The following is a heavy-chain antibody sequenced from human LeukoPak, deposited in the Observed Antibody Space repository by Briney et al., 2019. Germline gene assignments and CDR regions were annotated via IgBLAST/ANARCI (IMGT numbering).Heavy chain of an antibody. V-gene: IGHV4-34*01. CDR3: AREGYYYDSSGYNWFDP. Sequence: NPSETLSRTCAVYGGSFSGYYWSWIRQPPGKGLEWIGEINHSGSTNYNPSLKSRVTISVDTSKNQFSLKLSSVTAADTAVYYCAREGYYYDSSGYNWFDPWGQGTLVTVSS. J-gene: IGHJ5*02. CDR2: INHSGST. CDR1: GGSFSGYY. D-gene: IGHD3-22*01.